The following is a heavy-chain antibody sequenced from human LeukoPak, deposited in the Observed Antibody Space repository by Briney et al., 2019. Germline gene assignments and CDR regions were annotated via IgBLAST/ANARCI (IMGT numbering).Heavy chain of an antibody. Sequence: GGSLRLSCAASGFTFSSYAMHWVRQAPGKGLEWVAVISYDGSNKYYADSVKGRVTISRDNAKSTLYLQMNSLRAEDTAVYYCARSNGFGMDVWGQGTTVTVSS. CDR2: ISYDGSNK. D-gene: IGHD2-8*01. CDR1: GFTFSSYA. J-gene: IGHJ6*02. V-gene: IGHV3-30*04. CDR3: ARSNGFGMDV.